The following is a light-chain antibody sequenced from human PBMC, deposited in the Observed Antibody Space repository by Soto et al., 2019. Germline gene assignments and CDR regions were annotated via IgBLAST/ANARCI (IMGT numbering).Light chain of an antibody. CDR1: SSDVGGYNY. CDR2: EVT. CDR3: NSYVGSSNTGV. V-gene: IGLV2-8*01. J-gene: IGLJ3*02. Sequence: QSALTQPPSASGSPGQSVAISCTGTSSDVGGYNYVSWYQQHPGKAPKLLIYEVTKRPSGVPDRFSGSKSGNTASLTVSGLQAEDEADYYCNSYVGSSNTGVFGGGTKLTVL.